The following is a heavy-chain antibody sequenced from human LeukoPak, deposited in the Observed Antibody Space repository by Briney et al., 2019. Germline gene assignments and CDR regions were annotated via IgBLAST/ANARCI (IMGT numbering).Heavy chain of an antibody. J-gene: IGHJ3*02. Sequence: MSGGSLRLSCAASGFTFSNAWMNWVRQAPGKGLEWVGRIKSKTDGGTTDYAAPVKGRFTISRDDSKNTLYLQMNSLKTEDTAVYYCTSPLKDGGSWYMHSDAFDIWGQGTMVTVSS. V-gene: IGHV3-15*07. D-gene: IGHD6-13*01. CDR3: TSPLKDGGSWYMHSDAFDI. CDR2: IKSKTDGGTT. CDR1: GFTFSNAW.